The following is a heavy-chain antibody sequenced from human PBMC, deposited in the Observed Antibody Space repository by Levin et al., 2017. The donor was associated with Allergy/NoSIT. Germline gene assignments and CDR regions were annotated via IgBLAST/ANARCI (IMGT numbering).Heavy chain of an antibody. CDR3: ARGRGVDY. Sequence: GESLKISCAASGFTFRNYWMTWVRQAPGKGLEWVANINQDGSEEYYVDSVKGRFTISRDNAKNSLYLQMNSLRAEDTAVYYCARGRGVDYWGQGTLVTVSS. CDR1: GFTFRNYW. CDR2: INQDGSEE. J-gene: IGHJ4*02. V-gene: IGHV3-7*01. D-gene: IGHD3-16*01.